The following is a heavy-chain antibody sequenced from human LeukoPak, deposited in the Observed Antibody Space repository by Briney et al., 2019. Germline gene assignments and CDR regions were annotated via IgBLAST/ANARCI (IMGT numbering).Heavy chain of an antibody. J-gene: IGHJ3*02. CDR2: IRDDGNNE. Sequence: GGSLRLSCVASGFNFRFYGMHWVRQAPGKGLEWVAFIRDDGNNEYVADSVKGRFSISRDNAKNTLYLQMNSLRAEDTAVYYCARADAFDIWGQGTMVTVSS. CDR3: ARADAFDI. CDR1: GFNFRFYG. V-gene: IGHV3-30*02.